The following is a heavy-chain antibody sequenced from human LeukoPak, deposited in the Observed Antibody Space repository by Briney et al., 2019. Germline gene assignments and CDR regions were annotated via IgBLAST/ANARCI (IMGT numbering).Heavy chain of an antibody. Sequence: PSETLSLTCTVSGGSISSYYWSWIRQPPGKGLEWIGYIYYSGSTNYNPSLTSRVTISVDTSKNQFSLKLSSVTAADTAVYYCARMGYCSGGSCYSATNYYYYYGMDVWGQGTTVTVSS. CDR2: IYYSGST. CDR1: GGSISSYY. D-gene: IGHD2-15*01. CDR3: ARMGYCSGGSCYSATNYYYYYGMDV. J-gene: IGHJ6*02. V-gene: IGHV4-59*01.